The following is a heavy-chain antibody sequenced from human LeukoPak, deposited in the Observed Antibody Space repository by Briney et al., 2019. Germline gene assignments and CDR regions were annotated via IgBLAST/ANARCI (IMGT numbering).Heavy chain of an antibody. J-gene: IGHJ6*02. V-gene: IGHV1-69*13. CDR1: GGTFSSYA. CDR3: ARSYGSGTGTYGMDV. Sequence: SVKVSCKASGGTFSSYAISWVRQAPGQGLEWMGGIIPIFGTANYAQKFQGRVTITADESTSTAYMELSSLRSEDTAVYYCARSYGSGTGTYGMDVWGQGTTVTVSS. CDR2: IIPIFGTA. D-gene: IGHD3-10*01.